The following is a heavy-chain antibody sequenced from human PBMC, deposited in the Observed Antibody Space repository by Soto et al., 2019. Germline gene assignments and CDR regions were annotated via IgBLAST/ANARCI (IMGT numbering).Heavy chain of an antibody. V-gene: IGHV3-7*04. Sequence: EVQLVESGGGLVQPAGSLRLSCAASGFTFSSYWMSWVRQAPGKGLEWVANIKQEGSQKWYVDSVKGRFTISRDNAKNSLYLQLNSLRAEDAAVYYCARGDYYDSSGPFSDAFDIWGQGTMVTVSS. CDR1: GFTFSSYW. CDR2: IKQEGSQK. CDR3: ARGDYYDSSGPFSDAFDI. J-gene: IGHJ3*02. D-gene: IGHD3-22*01.